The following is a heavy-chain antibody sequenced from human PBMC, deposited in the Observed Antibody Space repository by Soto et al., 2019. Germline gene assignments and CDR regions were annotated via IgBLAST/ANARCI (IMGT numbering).Heavy chain of an antibody. CDR1: GGTFSSYA. CDR2: IVPIVDTS. V-gene: IGHV1-69*12. CDR3: VRVVAIPGYPDN. J-gene: IGHJ4*02. Sequence: QVKWVQSGAEVRQPASSVKVSCKTSGGTFSSYAISWVRQAPGQGLEWMGGIVPIVDTSTYAQKFQGRVTITADESTSTVYMELSSLRSDDTAVYYCVRVVAIPGYPDNWGQGTLVTVSS. D-gene: IGHD5-12*01.